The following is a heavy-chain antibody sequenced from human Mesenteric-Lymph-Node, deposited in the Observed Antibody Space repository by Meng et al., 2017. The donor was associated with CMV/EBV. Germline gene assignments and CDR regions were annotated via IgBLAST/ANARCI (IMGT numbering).Heavy chain of an antibody. CDR2: INHSGST. CDR3: ARHQRWLKSEGGFNY. D-gene: IGHD4-23*01. Sequence: QVQLQQWGAGLLQPSETRSPTCAVYGGSFSGYYWSWIRQPPGKGLEWIGEINHSGSTNYNPSLKSRVTISVDTSKNQFSLKLSSVTAADTAVYYCARHQRWLKSEGGFNYWGQGTLVTVSS. V-gene: IGHV4-34*01. J-gene: IGHJ4*02. CDR1: GGSFSGYY.